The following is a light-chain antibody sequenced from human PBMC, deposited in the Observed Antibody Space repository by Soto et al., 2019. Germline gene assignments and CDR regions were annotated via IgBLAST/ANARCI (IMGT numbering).Light chain of an antibody. V-gene: IGKV1-5*01. CDR3: QQYNSYSEA. Sequence: DIQMTQSPSTLSASVGDRVTITCRASQSISSWLAWYQQKPGKASKLLIYDASSLESGVPSRFSGSGSGTEFTLTISSLQPDDFATYYCQQYNSYSEAFGQGTKVELK. J-gene: IGKJ1*01. CDR1: QSISSW. CDR2: DAS.